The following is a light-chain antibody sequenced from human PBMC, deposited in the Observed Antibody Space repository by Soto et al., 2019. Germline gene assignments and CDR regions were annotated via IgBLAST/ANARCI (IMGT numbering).Light chain of an antibody. J-gene: IGLJ1*01. V-gene: IGLV2-14*01. CDR2: EVS. CDR3: SSYGGSNNYV. CDR1: SSDVGGYDY. Sequence: QSVLTQPASVSGSPGQSITISCTGTSSDVGGYDYVSWYQLHPGKAPKLMVFEVSNRPSGVSYRFSGSKSGNTASLTISGLQAEDEADYFCSSYGGSNNYVFGTGTKVTVL.